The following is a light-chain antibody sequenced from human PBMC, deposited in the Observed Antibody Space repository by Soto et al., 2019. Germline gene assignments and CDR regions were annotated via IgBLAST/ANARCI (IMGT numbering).Light chain of an antibody. CDR2: YAS. CDR1: QSVSNN. V-gene: IGKV3-15*01. CDR3: QQYNNWPPIT. Sequence: EIMMTQSPATLSVSPGERATLSCRASQSVSNNVAWYQQKPGQAPRLLSYYASTRATGIPARFSGSGSGTEFTLTISSLQSEDFALYYCQQYNNWPPITFGQGTRLEIK. J-gene: IGKJ5*01.